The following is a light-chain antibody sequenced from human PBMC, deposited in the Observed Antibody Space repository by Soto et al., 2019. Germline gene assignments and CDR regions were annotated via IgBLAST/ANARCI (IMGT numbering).Light chain of an antibody. V-gene: IGKV3-20*01. Sequence: EIVLTQSPGTLSLSPGERATLSCRASQSVSSSYLAWYQQKPGQAPRLLIYGASSRATGIPDRFSVSGSGTDFTLTSRRLEPEDFAVYYCQQYGSSSVTFGQGTKVEIK. CDR2: GAS. CDR1: QSVSSSY. CDR3: QQYGSSSVT. J-gene: IGKJ1*01.